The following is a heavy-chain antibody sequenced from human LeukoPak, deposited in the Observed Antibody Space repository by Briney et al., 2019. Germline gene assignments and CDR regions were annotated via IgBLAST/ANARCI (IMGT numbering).Heavy chain of an antibody. CDR3: ARVVVTEAWAFDI. CDR1: GGSISSGGYS. J-gene: IGHJ3*02. Sequence: PSETLSLTCAVSGGSISSGGYSWSWIRQPPGKGLEWIGYIYHSGSTYYNPSLKSRVTIAVDTSKNQFSLKLNSVTAADTAVYYCARVVVTEAWAFDIWGLGTMVTVSS. CDR2: IYHSGST. V-gene: IGHV4-30-2*01. D-gene: IGHD2-15*01.